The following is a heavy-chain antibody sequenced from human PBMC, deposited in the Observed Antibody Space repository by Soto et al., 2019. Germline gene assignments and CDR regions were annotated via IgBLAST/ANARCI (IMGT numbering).Heavy chain of an antibody. Sequence: QVQLVESGGGLVKPGGSLRLSCAASGFTFRDYYMSWICQAPGKGLEWVSHISSSGRTIYYADSVKGRFTIARDNAKNPLDLKINSLRADDTAVSYCASAGPPSDVWGQGTTVTV. J-gene: IGHJ6*02. V-gene: IGHV3-11*01. CDR1: GFTFRDYY. CDR3: ASAGPPSDV. CDR2: ISSSGRTI.